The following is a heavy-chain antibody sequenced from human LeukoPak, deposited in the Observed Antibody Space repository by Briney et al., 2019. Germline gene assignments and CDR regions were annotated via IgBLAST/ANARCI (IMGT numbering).Heavy chain of an antibody. CDR3: ARGWGALSIAAH. CDR1: GFTFSSYA. V-gene: IGHV3-30-3*01. Sequence: GGSLRLSCAASGFTFSSYAMHWVRQAPGKGLEWVAVISYDGSNKYYADSVKGRFTISRDNAKNSLYLQMNSLRAEDTAAYYCARGWGALSIAAHWGQGTLVTVSS. J-gene: IGHJ4*02. D-gene: IGHD6-6*01. CDR2: ISYDGSNK.